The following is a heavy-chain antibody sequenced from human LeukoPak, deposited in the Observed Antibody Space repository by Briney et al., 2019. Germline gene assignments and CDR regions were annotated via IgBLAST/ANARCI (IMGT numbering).Heavy chain of an antibody. CDR3: ARDHRNYDFWSGYYDNWFDP. Sequence: ASVKVSCKASVYTFTSYGISWVRQAPGQGLEWMGWISAYNGNTNYAQKLQGRVTMTTDTSTSTAYMELRSLRSDDTAVYYCARDHRNYDFWSGYYDNWFDPWGQGTLVTVSS. D-gene: IGHD3-3*01. CDR1: VYTFTSYG. CDR2: ISAYNGNT. V-gene: IGHV1-18*01. J-gene: IGHJ5*02.